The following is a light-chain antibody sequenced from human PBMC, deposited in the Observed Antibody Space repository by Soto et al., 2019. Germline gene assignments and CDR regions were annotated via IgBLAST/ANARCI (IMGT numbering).Light chain of an antibody. CDR1: SSNIGSNT. Sequence: QSLLTQPPSASGTPGQGVTISCSGSSSNIGSNTVNWYQQLPGTAPKLLIYSNNQRPSGVPDRFSGSKSGTSASLAISGLQSEDEADYYCAAWDDSLTGYVFGTGTKVTVL. CDR2: SNN. V-gene: IGLV1-44*01. J-gene: IGLJ1*01. CDR3: AAWDDSLTGYV.